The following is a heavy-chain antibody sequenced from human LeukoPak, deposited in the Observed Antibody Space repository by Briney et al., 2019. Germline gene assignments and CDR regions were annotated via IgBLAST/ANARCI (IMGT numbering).Heavy chain of an antibody. D-gene: IGHD2-2*01. J-gene: IGHJ4*02. V-gene: IGHV1-18*04. Sequence: ASVKVSCKASGYTFTSYGISWVRQAPGQGLEWMGWISAYNGNTNYVQKLQGRVTMTTDTSTSTAYMELRSLRSDDTAVYYCARGSSGVCSSTSCFPSDWGQGTLVTVSS. CDR2: ISAYNGNT. CDR1: GYTFTSYG. CDR3: ARGSSGVCSSTSCFPSD.